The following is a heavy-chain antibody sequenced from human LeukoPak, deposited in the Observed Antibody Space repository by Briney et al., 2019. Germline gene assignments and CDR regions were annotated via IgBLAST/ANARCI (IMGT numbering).Heavy chain of an antibody. J-gene: IGHJ5*02. CDR2: INAGNCNT. Sequence: ASVKVSCKASGYTFTSYAMHWVRQAPGQRLEWMGWINAGNCNTKYSQEFQGRVTITRDTSARTAYMELSSLRSEDMAVYYCARGEELLWFGELFSWFDPWGQGTLVTVSS. CDR3: ARGEELLWFGELFSWFDP. V-gene: IGHV1-3*03. CDR1: GYTFTSYA. D-gene: IGHD3-10*01.